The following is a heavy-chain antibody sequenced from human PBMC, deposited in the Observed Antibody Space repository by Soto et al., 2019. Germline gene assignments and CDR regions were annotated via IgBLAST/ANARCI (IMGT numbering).Heavy chain of an antibody. CDR3: ARGRAVRGADASYGMDV. Sequence: KASETLSLTCAVYGGSFSGYYWSWIRQPPGKGLEWIGEINHSGSTNYNPSLKSRVTISVDTSKNQFSLKLSSVTAADTAVYYCARGRAVRGADASYGMDVWGQGTTVTVSS. D-gene: IGHD3-10*01. CDR2: INHSGST. J-gene: IGHJ6*02. V-gene: IGHV4-34*01. CDR1: GGSFSGYY.